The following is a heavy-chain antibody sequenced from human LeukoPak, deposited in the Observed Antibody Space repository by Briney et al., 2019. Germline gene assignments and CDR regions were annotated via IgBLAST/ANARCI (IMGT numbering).Heavy chain of an antibody. CDR1: GYTFTGYY. J-gene: IGHJ4*02. Sequence: ASVKVSCKASGYTFTGYYMHWVRKAPGQGLEWMGWINPNSGGTNYAQKFQGRVTMTRDTFISTAYMELSRLRSDDTAVYYCARVTWELEFDYWGQGTLVTVSS. V-gene: IGHV1-2*02. D-gene: IGHD1-26*01. CDR2: INPNSGGT. CDR3: ARVTWELEFDY.